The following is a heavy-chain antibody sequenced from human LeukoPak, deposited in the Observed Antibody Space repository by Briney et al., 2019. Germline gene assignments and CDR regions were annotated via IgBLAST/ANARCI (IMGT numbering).Heavy chain of an antibody. CDR3: AGETNAFDY. CDR1: GHTFTSNF. Sequence: ASVKVSCKASGHTFTSNFMHWVRQAPGQGLEWMAVLNPSDGDTTYAQKFQGRITMTRDTSTGTVYMELNSLASEDTAVYYCAGETNAFDYWGQGTLVTVSS. J-gene: IGHJ4*02. CDR2: LNPSDGDT. V-gene: IGHV1-46*03.